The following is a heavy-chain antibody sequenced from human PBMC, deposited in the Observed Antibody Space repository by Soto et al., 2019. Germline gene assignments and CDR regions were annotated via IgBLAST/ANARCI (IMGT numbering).Heavy chain of an antibody. V-gene: IGHV1-18*01. CDR3: AMVDVYVTPSPQDV. Sequence: EASLKVSCKTFGYTFTSYGIGWALQAPGQGLEWMGWINTYNGNTNYAQNLQGRVTLTTDTSTSTAYMELRSLRSNDTAIYYCAMVDVYVTPSPQDVWGQGTTVTVS. CDR2: INTYNGNT. J-gene: IGHJ6*02. CDR1: GYTFTSYG. D-gene: IGHD3-16*01.